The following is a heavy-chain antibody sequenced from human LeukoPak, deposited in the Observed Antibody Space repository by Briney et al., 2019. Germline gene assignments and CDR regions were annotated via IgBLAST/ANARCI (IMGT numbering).Heavy chain of an antibody. Sequence: PSETLSLTCTVSGGSISSYYWSWIRQPPGKGLEWIGYIYYSGSTNYNPSLKSRVTISVDTSKNQFSLKLSSVTAADTAVYYCARRRTETGAFDIWGQGTMVTVSS. CDR2: IYYSGST. D-gene: IGHD1/OR15-1a*01. V-gene: IGHV4-59*01. J-gene: IGHJ3*02. CDR3: ARRRTETGAFDI. CDR1: GGSISSYY.